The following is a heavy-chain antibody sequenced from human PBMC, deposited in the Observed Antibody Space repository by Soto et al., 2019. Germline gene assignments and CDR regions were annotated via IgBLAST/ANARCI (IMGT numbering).Heavy chain of an antibody. CDR3: ARRYKDGRRDCISTSCLFDP. Sequence: PGGSLRLSCAVSGFTFNTYAMHWVRQAPGKGPEWVAVISFDGGSILYADSVKGRFTISRDNSKNTLYLQMNSLRAEDTAVYYCARRYKDGRRDCISTSCLFDPWGQGTLVTVSS. CDR1: GFTFNTYA. D-gene: IGHD2-2*01. V-gene: IGHV3-30-3*01. J-gene: IGHJ5*02. CDR2: ISFDGGSI.